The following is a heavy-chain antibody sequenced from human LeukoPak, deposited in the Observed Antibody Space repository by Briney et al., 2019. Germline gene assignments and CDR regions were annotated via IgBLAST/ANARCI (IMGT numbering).Heavy chain of an antibody. V-gene: IGHV1-2*02. CDR2: INPNSGAT. CDR3: ATGGGAGYYYDSSGSLVGAFDI. CDR1: GYSFTGYY. Sequence: GASVKVSCKASGYSFTGYYIHWVRQAPGQGLEWMGWINPNSGATNYAQKFQARVTVTRDTSISTAYMELRRLGSDDTAVYCCATGGGAGYYYDSSGSLVGAFDIWCQGTMVTVSS. J-gene: IGHJ3*02. D-gene: IGHD3-22*01.